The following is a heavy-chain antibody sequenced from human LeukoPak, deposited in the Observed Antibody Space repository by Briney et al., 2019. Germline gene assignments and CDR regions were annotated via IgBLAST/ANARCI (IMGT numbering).Heavy chain of an antibody. CDR2: IIPILGIA. CDR3: AREDPRGDSSSWAFDY. J-gene: IGHJ4*02. Sequence: GSSVKVSCKASGGTFSSYAISWVRQAPGQGLEWMGRIIPILGIANYAQKFQGRVTITADKSTSTAYMELSSLRSEDTAVYYCAREDPRGDSSSWAFDYWGQGTLVTVSS. CDR1: GGTFSSYA. D-gene: IGHD6-13*01. V-gene: IGHV1-69*04.